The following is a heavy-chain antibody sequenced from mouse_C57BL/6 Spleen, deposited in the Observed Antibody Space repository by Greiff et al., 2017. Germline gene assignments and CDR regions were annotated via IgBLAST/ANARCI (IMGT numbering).Heavy chain of an antibody. CDR1: GYSFTGYY. D-gene: IGHD2-5*01. CDR3: ARGYYSNYYFDY. Sequence: VQLQQSGPELVKPGASVTISCKASGYSFTGYYMNWVKQSPEKSLEWIGEINPSTGGTTYNQKFKAKATLTVDKSSSTAYMQLKSLTSEDSAVYYCARGYYSNYYFDYWGQGTTLTVSS. CDR2: INPSTGGT. J-gene: IGHJ2*01. V-gene: IGHV1-42*01.